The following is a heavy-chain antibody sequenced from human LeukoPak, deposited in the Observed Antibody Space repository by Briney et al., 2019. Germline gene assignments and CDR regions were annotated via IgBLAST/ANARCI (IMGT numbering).Heavy chain of an antibody. CDR1: GFTFSSYG. CDR2: IWFDGKNE. CDR3: ARDRHCANGVCHSPPGMDG. J-gene: IGHJ6*02. D-gene: IGHD2-8*01. Sequence: GRSLRLSCAASGFTFSSYGMHWVRQAPGKGLEWVADIWFDGKNEHFADSVKGRFTISRDNSKNTMYLQINSLRAEDTAVYYCARDRHCANGVCHSPPGMDGGGQGTTVTVS. V-gene: IGHV3-33*01.